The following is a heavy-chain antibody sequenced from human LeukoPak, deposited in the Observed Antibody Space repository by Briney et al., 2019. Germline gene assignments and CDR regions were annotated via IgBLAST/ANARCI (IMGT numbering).Heavy chain of an antibody. CDR2: INGSSSTI. Sequence: GGSLRLSCAASGFTFSLYRMSWVRQAPGKGLEWISYINGSSSTIYYADSVRGRFTISRDNAKNSLYLQMNSLRDEDTAVYYCASSGSYRFDYWGQGTLVTVSS. CDR3: ASSGSYRFDY. CDR1: GFTFSLYR. J-gene: IGHJ4*02. V-gene: IGHV3-48*02. D-gene: IGHD1-26*01.